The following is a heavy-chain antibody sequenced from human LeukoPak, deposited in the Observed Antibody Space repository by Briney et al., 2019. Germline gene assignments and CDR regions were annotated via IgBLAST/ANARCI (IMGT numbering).Heavy chain of an antibody. V-gene: IGHV3-23*01. CDR1: GFTFSSYA. J-gene: IGHJ4*02. CDR3: AKYGGHPLPHYYLDY. CDR2: IIDDGHTT. D-gene: IGHD3-16*01. Sequence: GGSLRLSCAASGFTFSSYAMSWVRQAPGKGLEWVSLIIDDGHTTSYADSVKGRFTISRGNSKNTLFLQMNSLGAEDTAVYYCAKYGGHPLPHYYLDYWGQGTQVTVSS.